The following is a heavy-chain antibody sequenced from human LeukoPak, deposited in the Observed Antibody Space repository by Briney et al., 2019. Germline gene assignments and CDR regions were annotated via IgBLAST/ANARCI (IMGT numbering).Heavy chain of an antibody. D-gene: IGHD6-19*01. CDR2: ISGDGGST. Sequence: GGSLRLSCAASGFTFDDYAMHWVRQAPGKGLEWVSLISGDGGSTYYADSVKGRFTISRDNSKNSLYLQMNSLRTEDTALYYCATGNGEPEYSSGWYYFDYWGQGTLVTVSS. V-gene: IGHV3-43*02. J-gene: IGHJ4*02. CDR1: GFTFDDYA. CDR3: ATGNGEPEYSSGWYYFDY.